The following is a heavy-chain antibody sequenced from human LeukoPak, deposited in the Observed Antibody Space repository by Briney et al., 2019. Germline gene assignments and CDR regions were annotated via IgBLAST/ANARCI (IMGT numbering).Heavy chain of an antibody. D-gene: IGHD2-15*01. J-gene: IGHJ5*02. CDR3: ARSGYCSGGSCRSRFDP. CDR2: INPNSGGT. V-gene: IGHV1-2*02. Sequence: ASVKVSCKASGYTFTGYYMHWVRQAPGQGLEWMGWINPNSGGTNYAQKLQGRVTMTTDTSTSTAYMELRSLRSDDTAVYYCARSGYCSGGSCRSRFDPWGQGTLVTVSS. CDR1: GYTFTGYY.